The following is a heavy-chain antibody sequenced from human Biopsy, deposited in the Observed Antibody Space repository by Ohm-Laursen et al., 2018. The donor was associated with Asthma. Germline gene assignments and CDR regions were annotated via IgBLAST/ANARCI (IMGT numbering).Heavy chain of an antibody. CDR2: INPSGRST. V-gene: IGHV1-46*01. J-gene: IGHJ1*01. CDR3: ARAGALIEGAAMDF. D-gene: IGHD1-26*01. CDR1: GYTFTSYS. Sequence: ASVKVSCKASGYTFTSYSMHWVRQAPGQGLEWMGIINPSGRSTSYAQKFQGRVTMTRDTSTSAVYMELTSLRSEDTAVYYCARAGALIEGAAMDFWGQGTLVTVSS.